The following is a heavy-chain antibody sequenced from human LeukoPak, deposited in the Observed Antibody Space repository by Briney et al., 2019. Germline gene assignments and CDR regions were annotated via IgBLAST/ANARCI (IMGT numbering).Heavy chain of an antibody. Sequence: GGSLRLSCAASGFTFSNYGMNWVRQAPGQGLEWVSSISSSSSYIYYADSVKGRFTISRDNAKNSLYLLMNSLRAEDTAVYYCARDLLSPDYYDSSGSPDYWGQGTLVTVSS. J-gene: IGHJ4*02. D-gene: IGHD3-22*01. CDR1: GFTFSNYG. CDR3: ARDLLSPDYYDSSGSPDY. CDR2: ISSSSSYI. V-gene: IGHV3-21*01.